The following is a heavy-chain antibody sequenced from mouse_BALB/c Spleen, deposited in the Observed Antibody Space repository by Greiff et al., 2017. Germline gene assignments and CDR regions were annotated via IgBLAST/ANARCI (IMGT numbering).Heavy chain of an antibody. D-gene: IGHD3-1*01. CDR3: ARSGWDEGYFDY. Sequence: EVQVVESGGGLVQPGGSRKLSCAASGFTFSSFGMHWVRQAPEKGLEWVAYISSGSSTIYYADTVKGRFTISRDNPKNTLFLQMTSLRSEDTAMYYCARSGWDEGYFDYWGQGTTLTVSS. CDR1: GFTFSSFG. V-gene: IGHV5-17*02. J-gene: IGHJ2*01. CDR2: ISSGSSTI.